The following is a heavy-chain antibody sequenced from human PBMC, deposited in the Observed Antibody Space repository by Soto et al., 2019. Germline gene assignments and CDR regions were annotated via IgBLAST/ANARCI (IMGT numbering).Heavy chain of an antibody. D-gene: IGHD5-12*01. V-gene: IGHV4-34*01. Sequence: SETLSLTCAVYGGSFSGYYWSWIRQPPGKGLEWIGEINHSGSTNYNPSLKSRVAISVDTSKNQFSLKLSSVTAADTAVYYCARDSIVATKSYYYYGMDVWGQGTTVTVSS. CDR3: ARDSIVATKSYYYYGMDV. J-gene: IGHJ6*02. CDR2: INHSGST. CDR1: GGSFSGYY.